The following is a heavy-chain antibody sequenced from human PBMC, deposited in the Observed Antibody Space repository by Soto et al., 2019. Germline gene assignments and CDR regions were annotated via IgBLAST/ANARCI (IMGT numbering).Heavy chain of an antibody. D-gene: IGHD3-9*01. Sequence: QVQLVQSGSEVRKPGASVKVSCKASGYTFSTYDINWLRQAPGQGPEWMGRVSPNSGSTGYAQKFQGRLTRTRTPSISTAYMELSSLTSDDTAVYYCASWAGYSKWGQGTLVTVSS. CDR2: VSPNSGST. CDR3: ASWAGYSK. V-gene: IGHV1-8*01. CDR1: GYTFSTYD. J-gene: IGHJ1*01.